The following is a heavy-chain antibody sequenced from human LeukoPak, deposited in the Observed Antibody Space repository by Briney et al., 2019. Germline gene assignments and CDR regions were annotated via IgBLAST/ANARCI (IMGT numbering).Heavy chain of an antibody. V-gene: IGHV1-69*05. D-gene: IGHD4-17*01. Sequence: ASVKVSCKASGGTFSSYAISWVRQAPGQGLEWMGRIIPIFGTANYAQKFQGRVTITTDESTSTAYMELCSLRSEDTAVYYCAREEVTVTTKPFDYWGQGTLVTVSS. CDR3: AREEVTVTTKPFDY. CDR1: GGTFSSYA. J-gene: IGHJ4*02. CDR2: IIPIFGTA.